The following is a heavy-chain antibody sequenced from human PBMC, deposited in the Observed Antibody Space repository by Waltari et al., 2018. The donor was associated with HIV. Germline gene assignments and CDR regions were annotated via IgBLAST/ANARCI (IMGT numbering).Heavy chain of an antibody. D-gene: IGHD2-8*02. CDR1: GGPFSSYA. CDR3: ARDRGPLLFYFDY. Sequence: QVQLVQSGAEVKKPGSSVQVSCTASGGPFSSYAISWVRQAPGQGLEWMGGIIPIFGTANYAQKFQGRVTITADISTSTAYMELSSLRSEDSAMYYCARDRGPLLFYFDYWGQGTLVTVSS. V-gene: IGHV1-69*06. J-gene: IGHJ4*02. CDR2: IIPIFGTA.